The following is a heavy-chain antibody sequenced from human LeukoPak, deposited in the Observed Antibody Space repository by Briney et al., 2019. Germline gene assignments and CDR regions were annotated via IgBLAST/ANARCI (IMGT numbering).Heavy chain of an antibody. V-gene: IGHV1-46*01. J-gene: IGHJ4*02. D-gene: IGHD4-11*01. Sequence: GASVKVSCKVSGYTLTELSMHWVRQAPGQGLEWMGIINPSGGSTSYAQKFQGRVTMTRDTSTSTVYMELSSLRSEDTAVYYCARGGYSDYRNPLDYWGQGTLVTVSS. CDR2: INPSGGST. CDR1: GYTLTELS. CDR3: ARGGYSDYRNPLDY.